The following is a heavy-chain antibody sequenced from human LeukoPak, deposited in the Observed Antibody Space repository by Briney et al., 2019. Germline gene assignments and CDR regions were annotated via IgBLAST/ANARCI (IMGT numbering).Heavy chain of an antibody. CDR1: GYSFTSYW. J-gene: IGHJ6*02. V-gene: IGHV5-51*01. CDR2: IYPGDSDT. D-gene: IGHD1-20*01. Sequence: GESLQISCKGSGYSFTSYWIGWVRQMPGKGLEWMGIIYPGDSDTRYSPSFQGQVTISADKSISTAYLQWSSLKASDTAMYYCARTITGTTGRYYYGMDVWGQGTTVTVSS. CDR3: ARTITGTTGRYYYGMDV.